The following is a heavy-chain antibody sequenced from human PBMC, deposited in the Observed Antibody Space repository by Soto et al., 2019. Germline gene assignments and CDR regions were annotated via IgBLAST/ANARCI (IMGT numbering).Heavy chain of an antibody. J-gene: IGHJ4*02. CDR1: GDSISSDKW. CDR2: IYHSGST. D-gene: IGHD6-13*01. V-gene: IGHV4-4*02. CDR3: ARGETQQQRDY. Sequence: QVQLQESGPGLVKPSGTLSLTCAVSGDSISSDKWWSWIRQPPGKGLQWIGEIYHSGSTKYNPSLKXGXXXSXHKSKNQFSLKLSSVTDADTAVYYCARGETQQQRDYWGQGTLVTVSS.